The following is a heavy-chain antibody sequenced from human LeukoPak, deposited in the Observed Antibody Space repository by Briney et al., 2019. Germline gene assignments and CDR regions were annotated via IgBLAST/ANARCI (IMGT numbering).Heavy chain of an antibody. V-gene: IGHV3-15*01. Sequence: GGSLRLSCAASGLTFNNAWMRWVRQAPGKGLEWVGRIRSRSAGGTTDYGAPVKGRFTISRDDSKNTLYMQMNSLKTEDTAVYYCSTGGGTHDYWGQGTVVTVSS. J-gene: IGHJ4*02. CDR1: GLTFNNAW. D-gene: IGHD2-15*01. CDR2: IRSRSAGGTT. CDR3: STGGGTHDY.